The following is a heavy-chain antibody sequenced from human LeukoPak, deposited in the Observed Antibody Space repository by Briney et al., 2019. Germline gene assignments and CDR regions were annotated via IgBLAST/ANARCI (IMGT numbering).Heavy chain of an antibody. CDR2: IYYSGST. CDR1: GGSISGYY. Sequence: SETLSLTCTVSGGSISGYYWSWIRQPPGKGLEWIGYIYYSGSTNYNPSLKSRVTISVDTSKNQFSLKLSSVTAADTAVYYCARGDYDILTGYYNYFDYWGQGTLVTVSS. D-gene: IGHD3-9*01. CDR3: ARGDYDILTGYYNYFDY. V-gene: IGHV4-59*01. J-gene: IGHJ4*02.